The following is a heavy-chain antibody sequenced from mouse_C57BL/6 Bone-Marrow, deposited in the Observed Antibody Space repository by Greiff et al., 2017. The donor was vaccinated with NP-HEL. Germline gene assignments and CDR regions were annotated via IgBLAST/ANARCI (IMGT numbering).Heavy chain of an antibody. V-gene: IGHV3-8*01. D-gene: IGHD2-2*01. CDR1: GYSITSDY. Sequence: VQLKESGPGLAKPSQTLSLTCSVTGYSITSDYWNWIRKFPGNKLEYMGYISYSGSTYSNPSLKCLISITRDTAKNQYYLQLNSLTTEDTATYYCARSPLWLRWNDCDMDYWGQGNSVTVSS. J-gene: IGHJ4*01. CDR2: ISYSGST. CDR3: ARSPLWLRWNDCDMDY.